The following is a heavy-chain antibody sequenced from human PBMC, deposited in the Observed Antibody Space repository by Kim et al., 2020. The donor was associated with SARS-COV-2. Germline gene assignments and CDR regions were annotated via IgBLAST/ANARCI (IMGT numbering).Heavy chain of an antibody. V-gene: IGHV3-23*01. D-gene: IGHD3-16*01. CDR2: INGHGGGT. CDR3: SKAGTTFFDA. J-gene: IGHJ4*02. CDR1: GFTFSDYG. Sequence: GGSLRLSCAASGFTFSDYGMSWVRQAPGKGLEWVSGINGHGGGTYYADSVKGRFTIFRDDSKSTVYLQMNSLRVEDTAVYFCSKAGTTFFDAWGQGTLVTVSS.